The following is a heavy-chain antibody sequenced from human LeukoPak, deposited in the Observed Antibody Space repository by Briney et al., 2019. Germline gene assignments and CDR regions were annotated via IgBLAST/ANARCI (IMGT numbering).Heavy chain of an antibody. CDR2: ISSSSSSYI. CDR1: GFTFNNYW. Sequence: PGGSLRLSCTASGFTFNNYWMSWIRQAPGKGLEWVSSISSSSSSYIYYADSVKGRFTISRDNAKNSLYLQMNSLRAEDTAVYYCARDRAGGSGTYERGFDYWGQGTLATVSS. J-gene: IGHJ4*02. V-gene: IGHV3-21*01. CDR3: ARDRAGGSGTYERGFDY. D-gene: IGHD3-10*01.